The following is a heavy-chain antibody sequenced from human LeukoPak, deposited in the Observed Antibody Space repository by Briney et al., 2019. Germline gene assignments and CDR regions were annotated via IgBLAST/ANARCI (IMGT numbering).Heavy chain of an antibody. CDR3: ARGVGTYSE. V-gene: IGHV4-38-2*02. CDR1: GYSISSGYY. Sequence: SETLSLTCTVSGYSISSGYYWGWIRQPPGKGLEWIGSIYHSGSTYYNPSLKSRVTISVDTSKNQFSLKLSSVTAADTAVYYCARGVGTYSEWGQGTLVTVSS. D-gene: IGHD1-14*01. CDR2: IYHSGST. J-gene: IGHJ4*02.